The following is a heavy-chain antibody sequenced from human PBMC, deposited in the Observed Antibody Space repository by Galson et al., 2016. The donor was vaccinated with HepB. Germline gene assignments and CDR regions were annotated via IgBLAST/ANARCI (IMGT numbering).Heavy chain of an antibody. Sequence: SLRLSCAASGFTFSSYSVNWVRQAPGKGLEWVSSISSSSSYIYYADSVKGRFTISRDNAKNSMYLQMNSLRAEDSAVYYCDRPASSSFAIWGQGTMVTVSS. D-gene: IGHD6-25*01. CDR1: GFTFSSYS. J-gene: IGHJ3*02. V-gene: IGHV3-21*01. CDR2: ISSSSSYI. CDR3: DRPASSSFAI.